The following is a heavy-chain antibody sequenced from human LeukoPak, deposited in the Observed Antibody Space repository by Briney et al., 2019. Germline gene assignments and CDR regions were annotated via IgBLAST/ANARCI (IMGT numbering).Heavy chain of an antibody. J-gene: IGHJ4*02. CDR2: INPNSGDT. Sequence: ASVTVSCMASGYIFTEYYMHWVRQAPGQGLEWMGRINPNSGDTNYAQKFQGRVTMTRDTSVSTASMDLSRLRSDDTAVYYCAREDGDGYDYWGQGTLVTVSS. CDR1: GYIFTEYY. CDR3: AREDGDGYDY. V-gene: IGHV1-2*06. D-gene: IGHD5-18*01.